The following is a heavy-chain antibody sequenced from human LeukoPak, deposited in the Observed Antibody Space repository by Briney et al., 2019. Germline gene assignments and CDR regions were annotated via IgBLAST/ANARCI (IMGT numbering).Heavy chain of an antibody. CDR1: GGSFSGYY. J-gene: IGHJ5*02. Sequence: SETLSLTCAVYGGSFSGYYWSWIRQPPGKGLEWIGYIYYSGSTYYNPSLKSRVTISVDTSKNQFSLKLSSVTAADTAVYYCARVDCSGGSCYYPSWFDPWGQGTLVTVSS. CDR3: ARVDCSGGSCYYPSWFDP. CDR2: IYYSGST. V-gene: IGHV4-30-4*08. D-gene: IGHD2-15*01.